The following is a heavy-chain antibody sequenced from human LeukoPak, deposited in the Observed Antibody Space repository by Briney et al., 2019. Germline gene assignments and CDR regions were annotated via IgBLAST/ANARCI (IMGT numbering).Heavy chain of an antibody. CDR3: ARGYSRAAFDI. V-gene: IGHV3-48*01. D-gene: IGHD2-15*01. CDR1: GFTFNKYA. Sequence: GGSLRLSCVASGFTFNKYAMSWVRQAPGKGLEWVSFISSTGGTIYYADSVKGRFTVSRDNGKNSLLLQMNSLRAEDTALYYCARGYSRAAFDIWGQGTVVAVSS. CDR2: ISSTGGTI. J-gene: IGHJ3*02.